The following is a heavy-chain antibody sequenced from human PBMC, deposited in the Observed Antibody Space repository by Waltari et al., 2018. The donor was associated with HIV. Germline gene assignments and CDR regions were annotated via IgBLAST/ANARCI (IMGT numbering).Heavy chain of an antibody. V-gene: IGHV3-30*01. Sequence: QVQLVESGGGVVQPGRSLRLSCAASGFTFSSYAMHWVRQAPGKGLEWVAVISYDGSKKYYADSGKGRFTISRDNSKNTLYLKMNSLGAEDTAVYYCARDFSIADYHYGMDVWGQGTTVTVSS. D-gene: IGHD3-22*01. J-gene: IGHJ6*02. CDR1: GFTFSSYA. CDR3: ARDFSIADYHYGMDV. CDR2: ISYDGSKK.